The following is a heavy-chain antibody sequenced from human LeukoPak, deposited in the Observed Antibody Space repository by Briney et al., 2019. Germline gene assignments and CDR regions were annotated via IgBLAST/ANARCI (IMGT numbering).Heavy chain of an antibody. CDR2: IYGDGST. CDR3: AKRYYDSSGYYLFDY. J-gene: IGHJ4*02. V-gene: IGHV3-53*01. D-gene: IGHD3-22*01. Sequence: GGSLRLSCLVSGFSVSHNYVSWVRQAPGKGLEWVSNIYGDGSTNYADSVRGRFTISRDNSKNTYYLQMNSLRTEDTAVYYCAKRYYDSSGYYLFDYWGQGTLVTVSS. CDR1: GFSVSHNY.